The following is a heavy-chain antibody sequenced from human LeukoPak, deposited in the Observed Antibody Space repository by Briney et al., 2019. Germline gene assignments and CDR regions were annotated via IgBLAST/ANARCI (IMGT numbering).Heavy chain of an antibody. V-gene: IGHV3-33*01. D-gene: IGHD3-10*01. J-gene: IGHJ4*02. CDR2: IWYNGSKK. CDR1: GFTFRSHG. Sequence: GGSLRLSCAASGFTFRSHGMHWVRQAPGKGLEWVAIIWYNGSKKYYAESVKGRFTISRDNSKNTLYLQMSSLRAEDTAVYYCARDPYGSGDGYFDYWGQGTLVTVSS. CDR3: ARDPYGSGDGYFDY.